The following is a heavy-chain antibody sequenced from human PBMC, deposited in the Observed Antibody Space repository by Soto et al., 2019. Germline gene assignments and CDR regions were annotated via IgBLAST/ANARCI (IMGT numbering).Heavy chain of an antibody. J-gene: IGHJ4*02. CDR1: GFTFSSYS. CDR2: ISSSSSYI. CDR3: ARDLDYYDSSGQC. V-gene: IGHV3-21*01. Sequence: GGSLRLSCAASGFTFSSYSMNWVRQAPGKGLEWASSISSSSSYIYYADSVKGRFTISRDNAKNSLYLQMNSLRAEDTAVYYCARDLDYYDSSGQCWGQGTLVTVSS. D-gene: IGHD3-22*01.